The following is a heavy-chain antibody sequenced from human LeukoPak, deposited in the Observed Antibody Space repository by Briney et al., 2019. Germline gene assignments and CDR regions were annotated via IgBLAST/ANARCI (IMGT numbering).Heavy chain of an antibody. CDR1: GYTFISYW. Sequence: GGSLRVSCMASGYTFISYWISWVRQAPGQGLEWVGKINPDGIVKYYVYTLKGRFTISRDTATNTLYLEMNNLRAEDTPGYYCARGKTTVTPGNSDDWGQGSLVTVP. D-gene: IGHD4-17*01. CDR3: ARGKTTVTPGNSDD. J-gene: IGHJ1*01. V-gene: IGHV3-7*02. CDR2: INPDGIVK.